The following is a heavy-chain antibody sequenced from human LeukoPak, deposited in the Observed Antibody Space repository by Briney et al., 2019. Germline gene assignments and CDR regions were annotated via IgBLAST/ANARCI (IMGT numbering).Heavy chain of an antibody. Sequence: PSETLPLTCTVSGGSISSGGYYWSWIRQHPGKGLEWIGYIYYSGSTYYNPSLKSRVTISVDTSKNQFSLKLSSVTAADTAVYYCARDSDPEGSGWYFDYWGQGTLVTVSS. CDR1: GGSISSGGYY. V-gene: IGHV4-31*03. CDR3: ARDSDPEGSGWYFDY. J-gene: IGHJ4*02. D-gene: IGHD6-19*01. CDR2: IYYSGST.